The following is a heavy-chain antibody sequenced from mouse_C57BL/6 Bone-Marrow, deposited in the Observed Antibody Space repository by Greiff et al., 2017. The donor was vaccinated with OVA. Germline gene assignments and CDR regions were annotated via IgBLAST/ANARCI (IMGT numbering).Heavy chain of an antibody. CDR3: ARDSPWFAY. J-gene: IGHJ3*01. Sequence: EVMLVESGGGLVKPGGSLKLSCVASGFTFSSYAMSWVRQTPEKRLEWVATISDGGSYTYYPDNVKGRFTISRDNAKNNLYLQMSHLKSEDTAMYYCARDSPWFAYWGQGTLVTVSA. V-gene: IGHV5-4*01. CDR1: GFTFSSYA. CDR2: ISDGGSYT.